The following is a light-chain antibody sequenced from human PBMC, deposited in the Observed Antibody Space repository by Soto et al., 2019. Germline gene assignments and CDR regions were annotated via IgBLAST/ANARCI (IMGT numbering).Light chain of an antibody. CDR2: GVS. CDR1: SSDVGGYNY. Sequence: QSALTQPPSASGSPGQSVTISCTGTSSDVGGYNYVSWYQQHPDKAPKLMIYGVSKRPSGVPDRFSGSKSGNTASLTVSGLQAEDEADYYCSSYAGSNIFYVFGTGTKVTVL. J-gene: IGLJ1*01. CDR3: SSYAGSNIFYV. V-gene: IGLV2-8*01.